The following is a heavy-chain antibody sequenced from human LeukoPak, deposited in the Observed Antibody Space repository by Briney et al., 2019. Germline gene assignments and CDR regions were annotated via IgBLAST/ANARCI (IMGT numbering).Heavy chain of an antibody. J-gene: IGHJ4*02. CDR2: ISGSGGST. D-gene: IGHD6-19*01. V-gene: IGHV3-23*01. Sequence: GGSLRLSCAASGFTFSNYAMSWVRQAPGKGLEWVSGISGSGGSTYYADSVKGRFTISRDNSKNTLYLQMNSLRAEDTAVYYCAKGKLIAVAGSLFGFWGQGTLVTVSS. CDR3: AKGKLIAVAGSLFGF. CDR1: GFTFSNYA.